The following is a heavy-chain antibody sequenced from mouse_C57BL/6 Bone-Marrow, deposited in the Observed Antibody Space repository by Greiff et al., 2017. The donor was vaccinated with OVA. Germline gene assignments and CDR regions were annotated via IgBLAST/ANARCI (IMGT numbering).Heavy chain of an antibody. CDR3: ARGMVTNAY. D-gene: IGHD2-2*01. CDR1: GFTFSDYY. CDR2: ISNGGGSN. V-gene: IGHV5-12*01. Sequence: EVHLVESGGGLVQPGGSLKLSCAASGFTFSDYYMYWVRQTPEKRLEWVAYISNGGGSNYYPDTVKGRFTISRDNAKNTLDLQRSRLKSEDTAMYYCARGMVTNAYWGQGTLVTVSA. J-gene: IGHJ3*01.